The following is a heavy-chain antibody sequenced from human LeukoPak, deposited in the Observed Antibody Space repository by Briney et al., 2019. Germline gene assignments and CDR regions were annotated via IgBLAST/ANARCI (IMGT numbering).Heavy chain of an antibody. D-gene: IGHD3-22*01. CDR3: ARDKDYYDSSGYHYYYGMDV. J-gene: IGHJ6*02. CDR2: IWYDGSYK. Sequence: GGSLRLSCAASGLTFSDYGMHWVRQAPGKGLGWVALIWYDGSYKYYADSVKGRFTISRDNSKNTLYLQMNSLRAEDTAVYYCARDKDYYDSSGYHYYYGMDVWGQGTTVTVSS. CDR1: GLTFSDYG. V-gene: IGHV3-33*01.